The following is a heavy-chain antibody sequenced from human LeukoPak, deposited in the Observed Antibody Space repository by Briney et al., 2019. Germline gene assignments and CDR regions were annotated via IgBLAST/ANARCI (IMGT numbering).Heavy chain of an antibody. CDR1: GYTLTELS. J-gene: IGHJ1*01. CDR2: FDPEDGET. D-gene: IGHD4-23*01. CDR3: ATDLETYSGGKEDGYFQH. Sequence: ASVKVSCKVSGYTLTELSMHWVRQAPGKGLEGMGGFDPEDGETIYAQKFQGGVTMTEDTSTDTAYMELSSLRSEDTAVYYCATDLETYSGGKEDGYFQHWGQGTLVTVSS. V-gene: IGHV1-24*01.